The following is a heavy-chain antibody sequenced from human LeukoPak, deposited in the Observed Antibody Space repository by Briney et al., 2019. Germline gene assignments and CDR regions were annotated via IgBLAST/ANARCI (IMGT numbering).Heavy chain of an antibody. D-gene: IGHD3-22*01. CDR3: ARATYYYDSSGYHDAFDI. Sequence: GGSLRLSCAASGFTFSSYWMHWVRHAPGKGLVWVSRINSDGSSTSYADSVKGRFTISRDNAKNTLYLQMNSLRAEDTAVYYCARATYYYDSSGYHDAFDIWGQGTMVTVSS. CDR1: GFTFSSYW. V-gene: IGHV3-74*01. CDR2: INSDGSST. J-gene: IGHJ3*02.